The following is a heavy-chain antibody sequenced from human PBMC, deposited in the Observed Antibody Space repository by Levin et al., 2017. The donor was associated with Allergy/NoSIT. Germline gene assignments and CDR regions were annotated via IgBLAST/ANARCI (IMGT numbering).Heavy chain of an antibody. CDR3: ARVGSSSWGGEYFDY. CDR2: ISSSGSTI. Sequence: GGSLRLSCAASGFTFSDYYMSWIRQAPGKGLEWVSYISSSGSTIYYADSVKGRFTISRDSARNSLSLQMNSLRAEDTAVYYCARVGSSSWGGEYFDYWGQGTLVTVSS. D-gene: IGHD6-13*01. J-gene: IGHJ4*02. CDR1: GFTFSDYY. V-gene: IGHV3-11*01.